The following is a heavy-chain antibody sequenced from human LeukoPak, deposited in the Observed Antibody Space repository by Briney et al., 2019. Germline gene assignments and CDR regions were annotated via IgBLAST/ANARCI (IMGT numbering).Heavy chain of an antibody. CDR3: ARDTGLRNTVFGHRGVYFDY. CDR2: IKEDGSEK. V-gene: IGHV3-7*05. Sequence: PGGSLRLSCAASGLTFSTYCMSWVRQAPGKGLEWVANIKEDGSEKYYVDSVKGRFTISRDNAKKSLYLQVNSLRAEDTAVYYCARDTGLRNTVFGHRGVYFDYWGQGTLVTVSS. J-gene: IGHJ4*02. CDR1: GLTFSTYC. D-gene: IGHD3-3*01.